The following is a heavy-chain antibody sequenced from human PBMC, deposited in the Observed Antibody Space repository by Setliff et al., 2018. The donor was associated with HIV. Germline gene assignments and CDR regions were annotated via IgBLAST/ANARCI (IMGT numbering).Heavy chain of an antibody. CDR3: ARDLSPPNSGIYFALDI. Sequence: LRLSCAASGFTVTRNYMSWVRQAPGEGLEWVSVIYSGGSTYYADSVKGKFTISRDNSKNTVYLQMNSLRAEDTAVYYCARDLSPPNSGIYFALDIWGQGTMVTVSS. CDR1: GFTVTRNY. V-gene: IGHV3-66*01. J-gene: IGHJ3*02. D-gene: IGHD3-10*01. CDR2: IYSGGST.